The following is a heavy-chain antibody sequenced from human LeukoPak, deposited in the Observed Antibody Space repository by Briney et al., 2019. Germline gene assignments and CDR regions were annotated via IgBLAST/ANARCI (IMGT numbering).Heavy chain of an antibody. Sequence: SETLSLTCTVSGGSISSYYWSWIRQPPGKGLEWIGYIDDSGSTYYNPSLKSRVTISVDRSKNQFSLKLSSVTAADTAVYYCPRYSSSWYNWFDPWGQGTLVTVSS. D-gene: IGHD6-13*01. V-gene: IGHV4-59*12. CDR2: IDDSGST. CDR1: GGSISSYY. CDR3: PRYSSSWYNWFDP. J-gene: IGHJ5*02.